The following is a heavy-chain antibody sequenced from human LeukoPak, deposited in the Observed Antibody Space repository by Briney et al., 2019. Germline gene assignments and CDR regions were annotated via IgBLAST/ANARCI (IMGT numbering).Heavy chain of an antibody. D-gene: IGHD3-10*01. CDR3: AREEERFASWGYFKY. Sequence: GGSLRLSCTSSGFTFSDYAKNWIRQAPGKGLEWVSTISHSAHGIFYTDSVKGRFTISRDNSNNTVYLQMNSLRAEDTALYYCAREEERFASWGYFKYWGQGALVTVSS. CDR1: GFTFSDYA. CDR2: ISHSAHGI. J-gene: IGHJ4*02. V-gene: IGHV3-23*01.